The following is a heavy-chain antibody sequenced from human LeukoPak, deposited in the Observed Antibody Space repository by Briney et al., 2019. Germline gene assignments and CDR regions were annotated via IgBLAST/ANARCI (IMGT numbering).Heavy chain of an antibody. CDR1: GFTFSSYG. CDR3: AKILTGYFRNDAFDI. CDR2: IWYDGSNK. V-gene: IGHV3-33*08. D-gene: IGHD3-9*01. J-gene: IGHJ3*02. Sequence: GGSLRLSCTVSGFTFSSYGMHWVRQAPGKGLEWVAVIWYDGSNKYYADSVKGRFTISRDNSKNTLYLQMNSLRAEDTAVYYCAKILTGYFRNDAFDIWGQGTMVTVSS.